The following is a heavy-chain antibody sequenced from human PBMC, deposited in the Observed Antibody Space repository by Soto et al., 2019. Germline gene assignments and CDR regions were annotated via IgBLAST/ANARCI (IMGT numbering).Heavy chain of an antibody. J-gene: IGHJ5*02. V-gene: IGHV3-11*01. D-gene: IGHD3-16*01. Sequence: QVHLVESGGGLVKPGGPLRLSCAASGIVFSDYMSWVRQPPGKGVEWLSYISGSGRTIYSADSVKGRFTISRDNATNSLYLQMNNVRTEATAVSYCARLPFPWGWFDARGQGRLVTVSS. CDR2: ISGSGRTI. CDR1: GIVFSDY. CDR3: ARLPFPWGWFDA.